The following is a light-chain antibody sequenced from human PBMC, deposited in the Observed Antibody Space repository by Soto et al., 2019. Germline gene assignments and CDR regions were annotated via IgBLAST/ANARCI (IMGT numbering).Light chain of an antibody. CDR2: GAS. CDR1: QSISTN. V-gene: IGKV3-15*01. Sequence: DIVLTQSPATLSVSPGERASLSCRASQSISTNLAWYQQKPGQAPRLLIYGASTRATGIPARFSGSGSGTEFTLTISSPQSEDFAVYYCQQYDKWPLTFGPGTKVDIK. CDR3: QQYDKWPLT. J-gene: IGKJ3*01.